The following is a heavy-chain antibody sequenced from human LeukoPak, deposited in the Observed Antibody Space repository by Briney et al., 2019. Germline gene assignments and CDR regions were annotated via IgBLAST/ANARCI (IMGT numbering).Heavy chain of an antibody. Sequence: GESLKISCKGFGYTFATYWIGWVRQMPGKGLEWMGKIGPSDSYTNYSPSFQGHVTISADKSISTAYLQWSSLKASDTAMYYCARQGYGEALGYWGQGTLVTVSS. CDR2: IGPSDSYT. CDR3: ARQGYGEALGY. CDR1: GYTFATYW. D-gene: IGHD4-17*01. J-gene: IGHJ4*02. V-gene: IGHV5-10-1*01.